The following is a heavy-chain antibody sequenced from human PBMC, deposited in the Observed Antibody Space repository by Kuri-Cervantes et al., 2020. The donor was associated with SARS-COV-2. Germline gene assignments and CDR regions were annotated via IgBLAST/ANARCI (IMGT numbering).Heavy chain of an antibody. Sequence: ASAKVSCKVSGYTLTELSMHWVRQAPGKGLEWMGGFDPEDGETIYAQKFQGRVTMTEDTSTDTAYMELGSLRSEDTAVYYCALGYWGSGYPRYYYYMDVWGKGTTVTVSS. D-gene: IGHD3-22*01. CDR2: FDPEDGET. CDR1: GYTLTELS. V-gene: IGHV1-24*01. CDR3: ALGYWGSGYPRYYYYMDV. J-gene: IGHJ6*03.